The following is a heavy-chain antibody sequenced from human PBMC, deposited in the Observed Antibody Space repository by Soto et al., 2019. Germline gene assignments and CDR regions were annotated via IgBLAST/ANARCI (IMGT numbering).Heavy chain of an antibody. V-gene: IGHV2-5*02. CDR3: ARTSVNWGSRGLVDY. D-gene: IGHD7-27*01. J-gene: IGHJ4*02. CDR2: LYWDDDK. CDR1: GFSLSTSGVG. Sequence: QITLKESGPTLVKPTQTLTLTCTFSGFSLSTSGVGVGWIRQPPGKALEWLAFLYWDDDKRYSPSLKSRLTITQHTSNNQVLLTMTNMDPVDPATYYCARTSVNWGSRGLVDYWGQGTLVTVAS.